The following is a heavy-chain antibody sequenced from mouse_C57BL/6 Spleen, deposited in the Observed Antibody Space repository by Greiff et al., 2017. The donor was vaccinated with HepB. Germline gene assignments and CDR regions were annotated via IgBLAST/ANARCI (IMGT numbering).Heavy chain of an antibody. CDR3: TTPLAY. J-gene: IGHJ3*01. V-gene: IGHV14-4*01. CDR1: GFNIKDDY. CDR2: IDPENGDT. Sequence: EVKVEESGAELVRPGASVKLSCTASGFNIKDDYMHWVKQRPEQGLEWIGWIDPENGDTEYASKFQGKATITADTSSNTAYLQLSSLTSEDTAVYYCTTPLAYWGQGTLVTVSA.